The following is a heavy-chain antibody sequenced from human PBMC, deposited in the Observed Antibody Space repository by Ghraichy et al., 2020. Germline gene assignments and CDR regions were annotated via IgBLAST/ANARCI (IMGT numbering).Heavy chain of an antibody. CDR3: ARDWNGYRMGWFDS. Sequence: GGSLRLSCAASGFTFSSYAMRWVRQAPGKGLEWVSAISCSGGSKYYADSVKGRFTISRDNSKNTLYLQMNSLRAEDTAVYYCARDWNGYRMGWFDSWGQGTLVTVSS. CDR1: GFTFSSYA. CDR2: ISCSGGSK. J-gene: IGHJ5*01. D-gene: IGHD3-3*01. V-gene: IGHV3-23*01.